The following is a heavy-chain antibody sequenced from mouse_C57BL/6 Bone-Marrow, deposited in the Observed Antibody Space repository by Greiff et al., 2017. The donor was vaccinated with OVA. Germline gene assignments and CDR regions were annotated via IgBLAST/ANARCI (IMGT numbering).Heavy chain of an antibody. D-gene: IGHD2-1*01. CDR2: IYPGDGDT. V-gene: IGHV1-80*01. CDR3: ARGDGNYNYYAMDY. Sequence: QVQLQQPGAELVKPGASVKMSCKASGYTFTSYWITWVKQRPGKGLEWIGQIYPGDGDTNYNGKFKGKATLTADKSSSTAYMQLSSLTSEDSAVYFCARGDGNYNYYAMDYWGQGTSVTVSS. J-gene: IGHJ4*01. CDR1: GYTFTSYW.